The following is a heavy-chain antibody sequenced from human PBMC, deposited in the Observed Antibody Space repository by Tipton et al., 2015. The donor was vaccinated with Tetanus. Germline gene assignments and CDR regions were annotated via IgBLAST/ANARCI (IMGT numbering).Heavy chain of an antibody. V-gene: IGHV4-31*03. Sequence: TLSLTCTVSGGSISGSPYFWNWIRQQPGKGPEWIGYIYYSGSTYYNPSLKSRVTISVDTFKNQFSLKMNSVTAADTAVYYCAKDQGGGRVVRLNWFDPWGPGTLVTVSS. J-gene: IGHJ5*02. CDR2: IYYSGST. CDR3: AKDQGGGRVVRLNWFDP. D-gene: IGHD6-6*01. CDR1: GGSISGSPYF.